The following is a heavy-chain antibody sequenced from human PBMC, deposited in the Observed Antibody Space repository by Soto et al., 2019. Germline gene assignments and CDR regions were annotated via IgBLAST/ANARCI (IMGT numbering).Heavy chain of an antibody. Sequence: EVQLVESGGGLIQPGGSLRLSCAVSGFSVSSTYMSWVRQAPGKGLEWVSVMYSGGSAYYADSVKGRFSISRENSKNTVYLQMTSLRADDTAVYYCADGGRYPYYWGPGTLVTVSS. CDR3: ADGGRYPYY. D-gene: IGHD1-26*01. CDR2: MYSGGSA. J-gene: IGHJ4*02. CDR1: GFSVSSTY. V-gene: IGHV3-53*01.